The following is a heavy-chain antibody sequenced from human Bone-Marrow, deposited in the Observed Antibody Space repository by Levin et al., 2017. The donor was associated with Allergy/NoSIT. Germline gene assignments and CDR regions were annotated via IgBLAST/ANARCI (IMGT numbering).Heavy chain of an antibody. J-gene: IGHJ5*02. Sequence: GGSLRLSCKGSGYSFTSYWIGWVRQMPGKGLEWMGIIYPGDSDTRYSPSFQGQVTISADKSISTAYLQWSSLKASDTAMYYCAGLGSQLSRLNNWFDPWGQGTLVTVSS. CDR3: AGLGSQLSRLNNWFDP. V-gene: IGHV5-51*01. D-gene: IGHD2-2*01. CDR1: GYSFTSYW. CDR2: IYPGDSDT.